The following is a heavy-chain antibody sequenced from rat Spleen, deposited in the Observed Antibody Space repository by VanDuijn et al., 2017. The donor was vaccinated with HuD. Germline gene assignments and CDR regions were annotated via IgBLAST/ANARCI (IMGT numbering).Heavy chain of an antibody. CDR1: GLSFSNYD. J-gene: IGHJ2*01. V-gene: IGHV5-25*01. CDR2: ISTDGITT. Sequence: EVQLVESGGGLVQPGRSMKLSCAASGLSFSNYDMAWVRQAPTKGLEWVAYISTDGITTYYRDSVKGRFTISSENAKSTLYLQMDSLRSEDTATYYCARGGFFRYWGQGVMVTVSS. D-gene: IGHD1-6*01. CDR3: ARGGFFRY.